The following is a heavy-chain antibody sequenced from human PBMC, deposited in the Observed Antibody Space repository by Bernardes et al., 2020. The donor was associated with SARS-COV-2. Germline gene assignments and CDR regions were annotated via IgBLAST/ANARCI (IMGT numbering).Heavy chain of an antibody. CDR1: GYSFTSYW. CDR3: ARHGFHYDSSGYYHPYYFDY. CDR2: IDPSDSYT. Sequence: GESLKISCKGSGYSFTSYWISWVRQMPGKGLEWMGRIDPSDSYTNYSPSFQGHVTISADKSISTAYLQWSSLKASDTAMYYCARHGFHYDSSGYYHPYYFDYWGQGTLVTVSS. J-gene: IGHJ4*02. D-gene: IGHD3-22*01. V-gene: IGHV5-10-1*01.